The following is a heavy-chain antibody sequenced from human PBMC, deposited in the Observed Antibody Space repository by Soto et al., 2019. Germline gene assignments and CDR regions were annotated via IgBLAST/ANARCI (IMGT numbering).Heavy chain of an antibody. CDR1: GGPISSGGYY. J-gene: IGHJ5*02. V-gene: IGHV4-31*03. D-gene: IGHD3-10*01. Sequence: SETLSLTCTVSGGPISSGGYYWSWIRHHPGNGLEWIGYIYYIGSTYYNPSLKSRVTISVDTSKNQFSLKLSSVTAAHTAVYYCARDPGRDYYGSGSYGSSFEPWGPASRVTFSS. CDR2: IYYIGST. CDR3: ARDPGRDYYGSGSYGSSFEP.